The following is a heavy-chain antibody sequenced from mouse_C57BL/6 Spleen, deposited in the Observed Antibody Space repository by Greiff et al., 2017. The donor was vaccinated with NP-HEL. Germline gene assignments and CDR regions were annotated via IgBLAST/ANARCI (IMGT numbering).Heavy chain of an antibody. J-gene: IGHJ1*03. V-gene: IGHV1-69*01. Sequence: QVQLQQPGAELVMPGASVKLSCKASGYTFTSYWMHWVKQRPGQGLEWIGEIDPSDSYTNYNQKFKGKSTLTVDKSSSTAYMQLSSLTSEDSAVYYCARSIPALWYFDVWGTGTTVTVSS. CDR3: ARSIPALWYFDV. CDR2: IDPSDSYT. CDR1: GYTFTSYW.